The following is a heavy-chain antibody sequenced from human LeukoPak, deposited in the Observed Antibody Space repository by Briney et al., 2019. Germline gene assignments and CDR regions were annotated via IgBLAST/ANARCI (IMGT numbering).Heavy chain of an antibody. CDR2: ISSSSSYI. V-gene: IGHV3-21*01. CDR3: ARVGCSSTSCPKYFQH. CDR1: GFTFSSYS. Sequence: PGGSLRLSCAASGFTFSSYSMNWVRQAPGKGLEWASSISSSSSYIYYADSVKGRFTISRDNAKNSLYLQMNSLRAEDTAVYYCARVGCSSTSCPKYFQHWGQGTLVTVSS. D-gene: IGHD2-2*01. J-gene: IGHJ1*01.